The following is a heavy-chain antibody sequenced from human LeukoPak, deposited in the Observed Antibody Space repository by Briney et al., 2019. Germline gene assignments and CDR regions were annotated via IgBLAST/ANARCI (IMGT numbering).Heavy chain of an antibody. CDR1: GFTFSSYE. J-gene: IGHJ4*02. D-gene: IGHD6-19*01. CDR2: ISSSGSTI. V-gene: IGHV3-48*03. CDR3: ARVVGSSGWYLGY. Sequence: GGSLRLSCAASGFTFSSYEMNWVRQAPGEGLEWVSYISSSGSTIYCADSVKGRFTISRDNAKNSLYLQMNSLRAEDTAVYYCARVVGSSGWYLGYWGQGTLVTVSS.